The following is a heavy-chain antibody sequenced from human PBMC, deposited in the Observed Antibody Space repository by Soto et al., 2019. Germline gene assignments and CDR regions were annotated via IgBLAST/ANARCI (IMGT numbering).Heavy chain of an antibody. Sequence: LRLSCSVSGFDFSRHHMHWVRQAPGKGLEWVAIISSDGINTNYADSVKGRFTISRDNSKNTVYLQMDSLRSEDTALYYCARDWTGYVSAYFPDYWGQGTVVTVYS. J-gene: IGHJ4*02. CDR2: ISSDGINT. CDR3: ARDWTGYVSAYFPDY. V-gene: IGHV3-30-3*01. CDR1: GFDFSRHH. D-gene: IGHD2-2*01.